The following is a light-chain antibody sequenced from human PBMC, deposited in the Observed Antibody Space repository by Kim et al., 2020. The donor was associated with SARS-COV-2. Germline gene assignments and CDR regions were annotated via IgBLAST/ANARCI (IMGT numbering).Light chain of an antibody. V-gene: IGKV3-15*01. CDR2: GAS. CDR3: HQYNNWPLT. Sequence: VNPGERATLSRRAGQSVSSNLAWYQQKPGQNPRLLIYGASTRATGIPARFSGSGSGTEFTLTISSLQSEDFAVYYCHQYNNWPLTFGGGTKVDIK. J-gene: IGKJ4*01. CDR1: QSVSSN.